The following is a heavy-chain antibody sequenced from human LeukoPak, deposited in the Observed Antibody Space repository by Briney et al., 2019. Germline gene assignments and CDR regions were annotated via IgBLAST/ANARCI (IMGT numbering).Heavy chain of an antibody. J-gene: IGHJ4*02. CDR2: INPNSGGT. Sequence: GASVKVSCKASGYTFTGYYMHWVRQAPGQGLEWMGWINPNSGGTNYAQKFQGRVTMTRDTSISTAYMELSSLTSDDTAVYHCARGIGTYYVDWGQGTLVTVSS. D-gene: IGHD1-26*01. CDR1: GYTFTGYY. CDR3: ARGIGTYYVD. V-gene: IGHV1-2*02.